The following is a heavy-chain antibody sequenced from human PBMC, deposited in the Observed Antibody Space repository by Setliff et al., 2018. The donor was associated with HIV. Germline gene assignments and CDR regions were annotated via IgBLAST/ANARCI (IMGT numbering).Heavy chain of an antibody. J-gene: IGHJ5*02. V-gene: IGHV1-8*03. D-gene: IGHD2-2*01. CDR2: MNPNNGNT. Sequence: ASVKVSCKASGYTFTSYDINWVRQATGQGLEWMGWMNPNNGNTGYAQKFQGRVTITRNTSINTAYMELSSLGSEDTAVYYCARTDCSSTRCSEANWFDPWGPGTLVTVSS. CDR3: ARTDCSSTRCSEANWFDP. CDR1: GYTFTSYD.